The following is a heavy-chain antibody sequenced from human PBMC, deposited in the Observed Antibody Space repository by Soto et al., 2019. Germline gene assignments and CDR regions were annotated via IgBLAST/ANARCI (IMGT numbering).Heavy chain of an antibody. V-gene: IGHV3-21*01. CDR1: GFIFSTYN. D-gene: IGHD3-10*01. J-gene: IGHJ6*03. CDR3: ARGDSYGSRSYPYYYYYMDV. Sequence: GGSLRLSCAASGFIFSTYNMNWVRQAPGKGLEWVSSITTSSSYIYYADSVKGRFTISRDNAKNSLVLQMNSLRAEDTAVYYCARGDSYGSRSYPYYYYYMDVWGKGTTVTVSS. CDR2: ITTSSSYI.